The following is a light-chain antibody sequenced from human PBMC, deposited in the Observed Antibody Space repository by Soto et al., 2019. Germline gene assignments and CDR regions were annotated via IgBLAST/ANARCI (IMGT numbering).Light chain of an antibody. CDR1: QSISNR. Sequence: IQMTRSPSSLSASVGARVTISCRASQSISNRLAWYQQRPGKAPKPLIYAASTLQSGVPSRFSGSGSGTDFTLTISSLQPEDFATYHCQQTESYPSTFGGGTKVDIK. CDR2: AAS. V-gene: IGKV1-9*01. J-gene: IGKJ4*01. CDR3: QQTESYPST.